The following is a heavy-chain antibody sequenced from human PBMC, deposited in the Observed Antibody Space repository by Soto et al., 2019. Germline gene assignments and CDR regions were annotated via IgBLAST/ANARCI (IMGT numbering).Heavy chain of an antibody. CDR3: ARYAGIAAPRTSWFDP. Sequence: VQLQESGPGLVKPSQTLSLTCTVSGGSISSGGYYWSWISQHPGKGLEWVGYIHYSGSTYYNPSLNGRVTISVDTPKNQFSLELSSVTAADTAVYYCARYAGIAAPRTSWFDPWGQGTLVTVSS. J-gene: IGHJ5*02. D-gene: IGHD6-13*01. CDR1: GGSISSGGYY. V-gene: IGHV4-31*03. CDR2: IHYSGST.